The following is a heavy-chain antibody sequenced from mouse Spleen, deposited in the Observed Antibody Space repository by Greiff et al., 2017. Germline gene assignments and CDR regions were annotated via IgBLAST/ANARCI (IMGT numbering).Heavy chain of an antibody. CDR3: ARQRGNYVGKNAMDY. V-gene: IGHV5-9-3*01. CDR2: ISSGGSYT. Sequence: EVKLVESGGGLVKPGGSLKLSCAASGFTFSSYAMSWVRQTPEKRLEWVATISSGGSYTYYPDSVKGRFTISRDNAKNTLYLQMSSLRSEDTAMYYCARQRGNYVGKNAMDYWGQGTSVTVSS. D-gene: IGHD2-1*01. J-gene: IGHJ4*01. CDR1: GFTFSSYA.